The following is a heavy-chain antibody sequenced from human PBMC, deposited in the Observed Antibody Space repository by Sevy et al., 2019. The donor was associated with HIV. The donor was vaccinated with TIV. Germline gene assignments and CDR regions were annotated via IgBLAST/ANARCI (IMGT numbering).Heavy chain of an antibody. J-gene: IGHJ4*02. CDR3: AREGCTRPHDH. D-gene: IGHD2-8*01. CDR2: LSFGCGRI. V-gene: IGHV3-23*01. CDR1: GFNFNIYS. Sequence: GGCLRLSCVASGFNFNIYSMSWVRQAPGKGLEWFSTLSFGCGRINHADSVQGRFTMSRDDSKKTVYLEMNSLRAEDKAVYYRAREGCTRPHDHWGQGTLVTVSS.